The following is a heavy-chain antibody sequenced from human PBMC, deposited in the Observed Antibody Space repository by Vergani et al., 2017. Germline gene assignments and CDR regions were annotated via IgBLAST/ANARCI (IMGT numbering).Heavy chain of an antibody. Sequence: QVQLQESGPGLVKPSQTLSLTCTVSGGSISRGGYYWSWIRPPPGKGLEWIGYIYYSGSTYYNPSLKSRVTISVDTSKNHLSLKLSSVTAADTAVYYCARDGDSSGWFYEARGFDPWGQGTLVTVSS. D-gene: IGHD6-19*01. V-gene: IGHV4-31*03. CDR3: ARDGDSSGWFYEARGFDP. CDR2: IYYSGST. CDR1: GGSISRGGYY. J-gene: IGHJ5*02.